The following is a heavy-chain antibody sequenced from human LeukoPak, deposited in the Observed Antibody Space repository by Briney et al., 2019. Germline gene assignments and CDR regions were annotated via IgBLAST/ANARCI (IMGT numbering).Heavy chain of an antibody. Sequence: ASVKVSCKASGCTFTGYYIHWVRQAPGQGLEWMGWINPNSGGTNYAQKFQGRVTMTWDTSISTAYMELSGLRSDDTAVYYCARRKRIDMDVWGKGTTVTVSS. CDR2: INPNSGGT. D-gene: IGHD2/OR15-2a*01. V-gene: IGHV1-2*02. CDR1: GCTFTGYY. J-gene: IGHJ6*03. CDR3: ARRKRIDMDV.